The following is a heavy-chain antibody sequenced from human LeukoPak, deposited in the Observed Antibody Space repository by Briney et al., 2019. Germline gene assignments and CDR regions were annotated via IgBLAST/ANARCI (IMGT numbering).Heavy chain of an antibody. J-gene: IGHJ6*03. D-gene: IGHD2-21*01. CDR2: FYSGGST. Sequence: SQTLSLTCTVSGGSINSGTYYWAWIRQPAGKGLERIGHFYSGGSTSYNPSLKSRVSISADASKTQVSLRLTSVTAADTAVYYCARGSYCGNTRCYGRYYMDVWGKGTTVAVSS. V-gene: IGHV4-61*09. CDR3: ARGSYCGNTRCYGRYYMDV. CDR1: GGSINSGTYY.